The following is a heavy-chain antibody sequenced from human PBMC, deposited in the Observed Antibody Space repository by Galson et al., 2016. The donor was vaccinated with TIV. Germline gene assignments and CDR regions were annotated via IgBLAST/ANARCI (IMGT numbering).Heavy chain of an antibody. CDR2: VYYTGGT. V-gene: IGHV4-59*01. D-gene: IGHD5-12*01. CDR1: GGSMRDSY. J-gene: IGHJ4*02. Sequence: ETLSLTCTVSGGSMRDSYWSWIRQTPGKGLEWIGYVYYTGGTKYNPSLKSRVTISVDTSKNQFSLRLSSVTAADTAMYYCARDIGGYDFDYWGQGTLVAVSA. CDR3: ARDIGGYDFDY.